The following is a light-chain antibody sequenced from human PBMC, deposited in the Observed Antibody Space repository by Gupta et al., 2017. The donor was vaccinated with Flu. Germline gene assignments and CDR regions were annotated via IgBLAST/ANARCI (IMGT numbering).Light chain of an antibody. CDR1: ALPKKY. J-gene: IGLJ3*02. V-gene: IGLV3-16*01. CDR2: KDS. Sequence: SYELTQPPSVSVSLGQLARITCSGEALPKKYAYWYQQKPGQFPVLVIYKDSERPSGIPERFSVSSSGTIVTLTISGVQAEDEADYYCLSAYSSGSYWVFGGGTKLTVL. CDR3: LSAYSSGSYWV.